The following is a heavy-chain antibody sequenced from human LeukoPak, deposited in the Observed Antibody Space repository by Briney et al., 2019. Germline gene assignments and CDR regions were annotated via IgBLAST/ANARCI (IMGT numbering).Heavy chain of an antibody. Sequence: PGRSLRLSCAASRFTLSTYAMSWVRQAPGKGLEWVSVVSGSGGRTYYADSVKGRFTMSRDNAKNTLYLQMNSLRAEDTAVYYCAKDYSNSWAVLDYWGQGTLVTVSS. V-gene: IGHV3-23*01. CDR1: RFTLSTYA. D-gene: IGHD6-13*01. CDR3: AKDYSNSWAVLDY. J-gene: IGHJ4*02. CDR2: VSGSGGRT.